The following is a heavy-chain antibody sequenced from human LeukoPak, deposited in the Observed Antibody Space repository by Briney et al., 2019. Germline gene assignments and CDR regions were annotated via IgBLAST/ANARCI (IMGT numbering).Heavy chain of an antibody. J-gene: IGHJ4*02. CDR1: GFSPSTSRRC. D-gene: IGHD2-15*01. V-gene: IGHV2-70*11. CDR3: ARTPIYCSGGSCYLYYFDY. Sequence: SGPTPVNPTQTLTLSCTFSGFSPSTSRRCVSWIRQPPGKALECLARIDWDDDKYYSTSLKTRLTISKDTSKNQVVLTMTNMDPVDTATYYCARTPIYCSGGSCYLYYFDYWGQGTLVTVSS. CDR2: IDWDDDK.